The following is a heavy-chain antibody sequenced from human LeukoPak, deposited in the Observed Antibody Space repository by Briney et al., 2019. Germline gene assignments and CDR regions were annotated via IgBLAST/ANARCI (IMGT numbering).Heavy chain of an antibody. CDR1: GFSLNTSRMC. J-gene: IGHJ4*02. CDR3: ARITMVRGILYYFDY. V-gene: IGHV2-70*11. Sequence: SGPALVKTTQTLTLTCTFSGFSLNTSRMCVSWIRQPPGKALEWLARIDWDDDKYYSTSLKTRLTISKDTSKNQVVLTMTNMDPVDTATYFCARITMVRGILYYFDYWGQGTLVTVSS. CDR2: IDWDDDK. D-gene: IGHD3-10*01.